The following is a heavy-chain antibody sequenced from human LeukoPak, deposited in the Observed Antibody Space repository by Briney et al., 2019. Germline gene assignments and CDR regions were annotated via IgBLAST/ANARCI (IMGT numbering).Heavy chain of an antibody. D-gene: IGHD2/OR15-2a*01. J-gene: IGHJ2*01. Sequence: SETLSLTCAVSGGSFSGFYWSWIRQPPGKGLEWIEEMHHSGATSYKPSLRSRVTISGGTSKNQFSLNLNSVTAADTAVYYCARGILGYYYFDLWGRGTLVTVSS. CDR3: ARGILGYYYFDL. CDR1: GGSFSGFY. V-gene: IGHV4-34*01. CDR2: MHHSGAT.